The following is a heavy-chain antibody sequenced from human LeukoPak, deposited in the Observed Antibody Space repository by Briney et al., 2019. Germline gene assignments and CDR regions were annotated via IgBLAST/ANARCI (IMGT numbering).Heavy chain of an antibody. D-gene: IGHD6-19*01. CDR2: ISGSGGST. CDR1: GFTFSSYA. V-gene: IGHV3-23*01. Sequence: PGGSLRLSCAASGFTFSSYAMRWVRQAPGKGLEWVSAISGSGGSTYYADSVKGRFTISRDNSKNTLYLQMNSLRAEDTAVYYCAKDITSIAVAAPGSDYWGQGTLVTVSS. J-gene: IGHJ4*02. CDR3: AKDITSIAVAAPGSDY.